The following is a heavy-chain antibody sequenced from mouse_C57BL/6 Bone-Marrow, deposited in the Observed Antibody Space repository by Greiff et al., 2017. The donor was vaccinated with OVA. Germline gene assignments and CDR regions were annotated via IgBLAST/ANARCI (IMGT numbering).Heavy chain of an antibody. CDR3: TRTGTTYYSNYPYAMDY. Sequence: EVKLVESGGGLVQPGGSMKLSCAASGFTFSDAWMDWVRQSPEKGLEWVAEIRNKANNHATYYAESVQGRFTISRDDSKSSVYLQMNSLRAEDTGIYYCTRTGTTYYSNYPYAMDYWGQGTSVTVSS. V-gene: IGHV6-6*01. CDR1: GFTFSDAW. D-gene: IGHD2-5*01. CDR2: IRNKANNHAT. J-gene: IGHJ4*01.